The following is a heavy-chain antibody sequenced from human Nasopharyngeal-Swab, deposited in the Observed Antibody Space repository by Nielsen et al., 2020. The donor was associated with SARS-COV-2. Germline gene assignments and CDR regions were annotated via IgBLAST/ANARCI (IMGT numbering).Heavy chain of an antibody. CDR2: INPNSGGT. D-gene: IGHD4-17*01. Sequence: WVRQAPGQGLERMGRINPNSGGTNYAQKFQGRVTVTRDTSISAAYMELSRLRSDDTAVYYCARGRTTVTEYYYYYYFDVWGKGATVTVSS. J-gene: IGHJ6*03. V-gene: IGHV1-2*06. CDR3: ARGRTTVTEYYYYYYFDV.